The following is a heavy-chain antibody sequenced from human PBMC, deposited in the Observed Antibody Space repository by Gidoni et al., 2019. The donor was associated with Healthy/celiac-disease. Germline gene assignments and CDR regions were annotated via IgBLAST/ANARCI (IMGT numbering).Heavy chain of an antibody. CDR3: ARNLGSSSWSDP. Sequence: QVQLVESGGGLVKPGGSLRHSCAASGFTFSDYYMSWIRQATGKGLKWFSYISSSGSTIYYSDSVKGRFTISRDNAKNSLYLQMNSLRAEDTAVYYCARNLGSSSWSDPWGQGTLVTVSS. CDR1: GFTFSDYY. D-gene: IGHD6-13*01. CDR2: ISSSGSTI. J-gene: IGHJ5*02. V-gene: IGHV3-11*01.